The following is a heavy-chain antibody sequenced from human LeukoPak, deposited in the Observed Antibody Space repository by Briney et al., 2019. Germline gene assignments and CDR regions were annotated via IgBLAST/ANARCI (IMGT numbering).Heavy chain of an antibody. V-gene: IGHV3-43*01. CDR1: GFTFDDYT. D-gene: IGHD3-10*01. Sequence: GGSLRLSCAASGFTFDDYTMHWVRQAPGKGLEWVSLISWDGGSTYYADSVKGRFTISRDNSKNSLYLQMNSLRTEDTALYYCAKDGLLWFGELLSYFDYWGQGTLVTVSS. J-gene: IGHJ4*02. CDR2: ISWDGGST. CDR3: AKDGLLWFGELLSYFDY.